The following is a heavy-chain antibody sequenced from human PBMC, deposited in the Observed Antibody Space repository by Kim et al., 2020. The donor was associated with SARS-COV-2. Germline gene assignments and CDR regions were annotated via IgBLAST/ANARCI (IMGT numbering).Heavy chain of an antibody. J-gene: IGHJ6*02. CDR3: ARDDTSYGMDV. V-gene: IGHV3-21*01. CDR2: ISSRGDVI. Sequence: GGSLRLSCAASGFILNNYRMNWVRQAPGKGLEWVSSISSRGDVIYYTDSVKGRFTISRDDPKNSLYLHMNSLRAEDTAVYYCARDDTSYGMDVWGQGTT. D-gene: IGHD2-2*02. CDR1: GFILNNYR.